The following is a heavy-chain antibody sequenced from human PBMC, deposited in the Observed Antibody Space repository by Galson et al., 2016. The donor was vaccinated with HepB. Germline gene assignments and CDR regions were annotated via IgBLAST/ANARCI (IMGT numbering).Heavy chain of an antibody. J-gene: IGHJ4*02. CDR2: INAYNGHT. Sequence: GYTFNSYGISWVRQAPGQGLEWMGWINAYNGHTNYAQKLQDRVTMTTDTSTSTAYMELRSLRSDDTAVYYCARCDTTWSFDFWGQGTLVTVSS. CDR3: ARCDTTWSFDF. D-gene: IGHD1-14*01. CDR1: GYTFNSYG. V-gene: IGHV1-18*04.